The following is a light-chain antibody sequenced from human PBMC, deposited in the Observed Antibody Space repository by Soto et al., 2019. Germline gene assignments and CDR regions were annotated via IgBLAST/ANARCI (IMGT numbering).Light chain of an antibody. CDR1: QSVSRS. V-gene: IGKV3-15*01. Sequence: EIVMTQSPATLSVSPGERATLSCSASQSVSRSVAWYQQKPGQAPRLLIYGASTRATGIQARFSGSGSGTDFTLTISRLTSEDVAVSYCQQYNNWPRTFGQGTKVEIK. CDR2: GAS. CDR3: QQYNNWPRT. J-gene: IGKJ1*01.